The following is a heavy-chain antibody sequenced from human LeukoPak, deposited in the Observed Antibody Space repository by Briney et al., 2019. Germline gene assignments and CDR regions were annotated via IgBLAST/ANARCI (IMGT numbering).Heavy chain of an antibody. D-gene: IGHD1-14*01. CDR3: ARDHSTMPSY. V-gene: IGHV3-30*03. Sequence: PGRSLRLSCAASGFTFSSYNFHWLRQAPGKGLEWLTVISYDGSYTSYGASVKGRFTVSRDNSQNTLYLQMNGLRAEDTALYYCARDHSTMPSYWGQGTLVTVSS. CDR2: ISYDGSYT. CDR1: GFTFSSYN. J-gene: IGHJ4*02.